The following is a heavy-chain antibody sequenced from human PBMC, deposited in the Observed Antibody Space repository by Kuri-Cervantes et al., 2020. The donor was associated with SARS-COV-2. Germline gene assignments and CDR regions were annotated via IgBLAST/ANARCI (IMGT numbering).Heavy chain of an antibody. CDR1: GFTFSSYA. CDR3: ARDLSHSSSWYMGYYYGMDV. CDR2: ISSNGGST. J-gene: IGHJ6*02. D-gene: IGHD6-13*01. V-gene: IGHV3-64*04. Sequence: GGSLRLSCSASGFTFSSYAMHWVRLAPGKGLEYVSAISSNGGSTYYADSVKGRFTISRDNSKNTLYLQMNSLRAEDTAVYYCARDLSHSSSWYMGYYYGMDVWGQGTTVTVSS.